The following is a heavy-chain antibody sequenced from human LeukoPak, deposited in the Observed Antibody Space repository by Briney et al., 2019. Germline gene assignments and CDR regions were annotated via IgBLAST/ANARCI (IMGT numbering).Heavy chain of an antibody. J-gene: IGHJ4*02. CDR2: ISGSGDST. V-gene: IGHV3-23*01. CDR1: GFTFHDYA. D-gene: IGHD2/OR15-2a*01. Sequence: GGSLRLSCAASGFTFHDYAMHWVRQAPGKGLEWVSTISGSGDSTYYADSVKGRFTISRDNSRNTLYLQMNSLRAEDTAVYYCAKQSTFYGPFDYWGQGTLVTVSS. CDR3: AKQSTFYGPFDY.